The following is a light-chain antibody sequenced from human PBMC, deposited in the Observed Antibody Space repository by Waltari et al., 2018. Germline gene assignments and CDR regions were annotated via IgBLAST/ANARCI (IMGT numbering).Light chain of an antibody. CDR3: AAWDDSLSGVV. CDR1: SSTIGSNY. Sequence: QSVLTQPPSASGTPGQRVTISSSGSSSTIGSNYVSWYQQLPGTAPKLLIYSNNQRPSGVPDRFSGSKSGTSASLAISGLRSEDEADYYCAAWDDSLSGVVFGGGTKLTVL. CDR2: SNN. J-gene: IGLJ2*01. V-gene: IGLV1-47*02.